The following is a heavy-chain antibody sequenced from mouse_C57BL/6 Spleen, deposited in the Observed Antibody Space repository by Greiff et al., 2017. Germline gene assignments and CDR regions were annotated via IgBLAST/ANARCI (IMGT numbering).Heavy chain of an antibody. J-gene: IGHJ3*01. CDR2: IYPRSGNT. D-gene: IGHD1-1*01. V-gene: IGHV1-81*01. CDR3: ARTGYYGSSYVWAY. CDR1: GYTFTSYG. Sequence: VKLVESGAELARPGASVKLSCKASGYTFTSYGISWVKQRTGQGLEWIGEIYPRSGNTYYNEKFKGKATLNADKSSSTAYMELRSLTSEDSAVYFCARTGYYGSSYVWAYWGQGTLVTVSA.